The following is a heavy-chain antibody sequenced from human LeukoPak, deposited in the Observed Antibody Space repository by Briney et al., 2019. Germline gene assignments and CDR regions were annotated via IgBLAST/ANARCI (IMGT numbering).Heavy chain of an antibody. J-gene: IGHJ4*02. CDR1: GFTFSTYA. D-gene: IGHD6-13*01. CDR3: AKDIAAAGGPCAY. CDR2: IRSDGSDK. V-gene: IGHV3-30*02. Sequence: PGGSLRLSCAASGFTFSTYAMYWVRQAPGKGLEWVALIRSDGSDKYYADSVKGRFTISRDNSKNTVFLQMNSLRAEDTAVYYCAKDIAAAGGPCAYWGRGTLVTVSS.